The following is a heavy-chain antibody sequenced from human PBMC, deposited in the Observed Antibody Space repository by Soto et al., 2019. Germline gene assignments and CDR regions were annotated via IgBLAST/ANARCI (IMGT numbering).Heavy chain of an antibody. V-gene: IGHV3-7*01. J-gene: IGHJ4*02. Sequence: EVQLVESGGGLVQPGGSLRLSCAASGFTFSSYWMSWVRQAPGKGLEWVANIKQDGSEKYYVDSVKGRFTISRDKPKNSLDQQKNRLRAEDTAGDYCSKHPPYGSGTQWGGQGTLVTVSS. D-gene: IGHD3-10*01. CDR3: SKHPPYGSGTQW. CDR2: IKQDGSEK. CDR1: GFTFSSYW.